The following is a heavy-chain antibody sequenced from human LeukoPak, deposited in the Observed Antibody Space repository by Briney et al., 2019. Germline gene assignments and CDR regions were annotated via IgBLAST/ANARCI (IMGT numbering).Heavy chain of an antibody. CDR2: IIPIFGTA. Sequence: ASVKVSCKASGGTFSSYAISWVRQAPGQGLEWMGGIIPIFGTANYAQKFQGRVTITADESTSTAYMELSSLRSEDTAVYYCARKEAGFGGTIDYWGQGTLVTVSS. CDR1: GGTFSSYA. CDR3: ARKEAGFGGTIDY. J-gene: IGHJ4*02. D-gene: IGHD3-10*01. V-gene: IGHV1-69*13.